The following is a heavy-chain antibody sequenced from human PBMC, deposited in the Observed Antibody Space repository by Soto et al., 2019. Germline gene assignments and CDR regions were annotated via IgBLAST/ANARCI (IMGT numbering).Heavy chain of an antibody. V-gene: IGHV4-34*01. J-gene: IGHJ6*02. CDR1: GGSFSGYY. D-gene: IGHD3-3*01. CDR3: ARGKVVRYDFWTGYYTRYYYYGMDV. CDR2: LNQSGST. Sequence: PSHSLSLTCDLYGGSFSGYYWSSIRQPPGKGLERSGELNQSGSTNYNPSLKSRVTISVDTSKNQFSLKLSSVTAADTAVYYCARGKVVRYDFWTGYYTRYYYYGMDVWGQGTTLTISS.